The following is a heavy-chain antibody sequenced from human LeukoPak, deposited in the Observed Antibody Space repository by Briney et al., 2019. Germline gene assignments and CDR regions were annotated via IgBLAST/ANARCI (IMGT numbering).Heavy chain of an antibody. CDR2: ISGNGGDI. Sequence: PGGSLRLSCAASGFSLGGHYMSWVRQAPGKGPEWISYISGNGGDIAYADSVKGRFTTSRDNAKNSLHLQMNSLRVEDTAVYHCVRHAGRAGGQWGQGTLIAVSS. J-gene: IGHJ4*02. V-gene: IGHV3/OR16-9*01. D-gene: IGHD3-10*01. CDR3: VRHAGRAGGQ. CDR1: GFSLGGHY.